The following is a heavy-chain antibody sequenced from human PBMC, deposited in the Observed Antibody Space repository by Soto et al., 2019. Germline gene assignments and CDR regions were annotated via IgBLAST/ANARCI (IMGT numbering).Heavy chain of an antibody. Sequence: SESLSLTCIVSGGSISNYYWSWIRQPPGKGLEWIGYIYYSGSTNYNPSLTSRVTISVDTSKNQFSLKLSSVTAADTAVYYCARHRYSYGVYYFDYWGQGTLVTVSS. CDR2: IYYSGST. D-gene: IGHD5-18*01. CDR3: ARHRYSYGVYYFDY. V-gene: IGHV4-59*08. CDR1: GGSISNYY. J-gene: IGHJ4*02.